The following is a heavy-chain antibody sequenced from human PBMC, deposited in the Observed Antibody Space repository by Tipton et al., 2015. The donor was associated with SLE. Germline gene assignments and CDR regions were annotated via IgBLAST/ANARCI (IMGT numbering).Heavy chain of an antibody. CDR1: GVSISSHS. V-gene: IGHV4-4*07. CDR2: IFGSGGT. J-gene: IGHJ5*02. Sequence: TLSLTCTVSGVSISSHSYNWLRQPAGKGVEWIGRIFGSGGTNYNPSLKSRVTMSVDTSKNQFSLELTSVTAADTAVYYCARLLPMVRGWFDPWGQGTLVTVSS. CDR3: ARLLPMVRGWFDP. D-gene: IGHD3-10*01.